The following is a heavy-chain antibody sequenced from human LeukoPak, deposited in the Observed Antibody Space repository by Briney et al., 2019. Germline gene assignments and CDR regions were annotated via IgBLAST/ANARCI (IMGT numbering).Heavy chain of an antibody. CDR2: IYYSGST. CDR3: ARRKGDYPGWDWYFDL. D-gene: IGHD4-17*01. V-gene: IGHV4-59*08. J-gene: IGHJ2*01. Sequence: SETLSLTCTVSGGSISSYYWSWIRQPPGKGLEWIGYIYYSGSTNYNPSLKSRVTISVDTSKNQFSLKLSSVTAADTAVYYCARRKGDYPGWDWYFDLWGRGTLVTVSS. CDR1: GGSISSYY.